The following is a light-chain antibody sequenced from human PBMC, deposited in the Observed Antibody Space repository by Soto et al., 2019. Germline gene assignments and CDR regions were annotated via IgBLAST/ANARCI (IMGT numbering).Light chain of an antibody. V-gene: IGKV1-27*01. Sequence: DIQMTQSPSSLSASVGDRVTITCRASQGICNSLAWYPQIPGKVPNLLIYAASTLQSGVQSRFGVSGSWTGFTLAISSLQPDDVATYFCQNCSSAPGTFGGGTEVEI. J-gene: IGKJ4*01. CDR1: QGICNS. CDR3: QNCSSAPGT. CDR2: AAS.